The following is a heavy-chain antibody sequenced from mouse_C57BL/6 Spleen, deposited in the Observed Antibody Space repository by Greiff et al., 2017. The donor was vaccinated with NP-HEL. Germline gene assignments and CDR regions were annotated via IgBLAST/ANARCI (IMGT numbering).Heavy chain of an antibody. V-gene: IGHV2-9-1*01. CDR1: GFSLTSYA. Sequence: VQGVESGPGLVAPSQSLSITCTVSGFSLTSYAISWVRQPPGKGLEWLGVIWTGGGTNYNSALKSRLSISKDNSKSQVFLKMNSLQTDDTARYYCARKYYGSSTYAMDYWGQGTSVTVSS. CDR2: IWTGGGT. D-gene: IGHD1-1*01. J-gene: IGHJ4*01. CDR3: ARKYYGSSTYAMDY.